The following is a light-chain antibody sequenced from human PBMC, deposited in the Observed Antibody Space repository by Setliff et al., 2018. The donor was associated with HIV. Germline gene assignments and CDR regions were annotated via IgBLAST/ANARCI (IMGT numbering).Light chain of an antibody. CDR3: SSYAITNTLP. J-gene: IGLJ1*01. CDR2: EVR. CDR1: SSDVGGYSH. Sequence: QPALTQPASVSGSPGQSITISCTGTSSDVGGYSHVSWYQQHPGKAPKLIIYEVRNRPSGVSNRFSGSKSGNTASLTISGLQAEDEADYYCSSYAITNTLPFGTGTKGTVL. V-gene: IGLV2-14*01.